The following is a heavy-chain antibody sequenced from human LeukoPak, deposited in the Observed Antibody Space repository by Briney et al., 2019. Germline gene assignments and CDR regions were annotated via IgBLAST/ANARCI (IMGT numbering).Heavy chain of an antibody. D-gene: IGHD4-17*01. CDR2: IYSGGST. CDR1: GFTVSSNY. J-gene: IGHJ3*02. V-gene: IGHV3-53*01. Sequence: GGSLRLSCAASGFTVSSNYMSWVRQAPGKGLEWVSVIYSGGSTYYADSVKGRFTISRDNSKNTLYLQMNSLRVEDTALCYCAIRTVTRLYPDAFDIWGQGTMVTVSS. CDR3: AIRTVTRLYPDAFDI.